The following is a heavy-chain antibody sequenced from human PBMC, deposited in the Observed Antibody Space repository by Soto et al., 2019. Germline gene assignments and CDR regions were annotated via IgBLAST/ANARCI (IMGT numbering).Heavy chain of an antibody. CDR1: GYTFTSYY. D-gene: IGHD3-10*01. J-gene: IGHJ6*02. V-gene: IGHV1-46*01. CDR2: INPSGGST. Sequence: GXXVXVSXKASGYTFTSYYMHXXXXAXXQXXXXXXXINPSGGSTSYAQKFQGRVTMTRDTSTSTVYMELSSLRSEDTAVYYCARDMYYYGSGSRTGLPYYYYGMDVWGQGTTVTVSS. CDR3: ARDMYYYGSGSRTGLPYYYYGMDV.